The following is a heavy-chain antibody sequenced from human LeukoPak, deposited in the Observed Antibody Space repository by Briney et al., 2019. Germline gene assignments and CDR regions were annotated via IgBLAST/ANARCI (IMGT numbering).Heavy chain of an antibody. D-gene: IGHD3-16*01. J-gene: IGHJ3*02. CDR2: IYYGGSP. CDR1: GGPISSYY. CDR3: ARGGVGPQMGFAFDI. V-gene: IGHV4-59*08. Sequence: SETLSLTCSVSGGPISSYYWSWIRLPPGKGLEWIGYIYYGGSPNYNPSLKSRVTISIDTSKNQFSLKLTSVTAADTAVYYCARGGVGPQMGFAFDIWGQGTMVTVSS.